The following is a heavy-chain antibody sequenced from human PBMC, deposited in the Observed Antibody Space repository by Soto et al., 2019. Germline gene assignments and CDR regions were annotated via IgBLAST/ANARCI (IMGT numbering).Heavy chain of an antibody. V-gene: IGHV3-23*01. CDR3: AKDQVWGSYRPYYFDY. CDR1: GFTFSSYA. J-gene: IGHJ4*02. D-gene: IGHD3-16*02. CDR2: ISGSGGST. Sequence: GGSLRLSCAASGFTFSSYAMSWVRQAPGKGLEWVSAISGSGGSTYYADSVKGRFTISRDNSKNTLYLQMNSLRAEDTAVYYCAKDQVWGSYRPYYFDYWGQGTLVTVSS.